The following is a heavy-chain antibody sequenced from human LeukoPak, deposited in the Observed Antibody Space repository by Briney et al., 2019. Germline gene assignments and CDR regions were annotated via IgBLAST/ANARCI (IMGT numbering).Heavy chain of an antibody. J-gene: IGHJ5*02. D-gene: IGHD6-6*01. CDR2: INHSGST. V-gene: IGHV4-34*01. CDR3: ARYIAAHQNWFDP. CDR1: GGSFSGYY. Sequence: SETLSLTCAVYGGSFSGYYWSWIRQPPGKGLEWVGEINHSGSTNYNPSLKSRVTISVDTSKNQISLKLSSVTAADTAVYYCARYIAAHQNWFDPWGQGTLVTVSS.